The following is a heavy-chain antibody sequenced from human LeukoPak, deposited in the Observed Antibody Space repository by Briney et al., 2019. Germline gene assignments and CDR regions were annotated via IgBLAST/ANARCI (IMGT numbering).Heavy chain of an antibody. J-gene: IGHJ4*02. Sequence: GGSLRLSCAASGFTFSGSAMHWVRQASGKGLEWVGRIRSKANSYATAYAASVKGRFTISRDDSKNTAYLQMNSLKTEDTAVYYCTRATYYYDSSGYYYVDYFDYWGQGTLVTVSS. D-gene: IGHD3-22*01. CDR2: IRSKANSYAT. V-gene: IGHV3-73*01. CDR1: GFTFSGSA. CDR3: TRATYYYDSSGYYYVDYFDY.